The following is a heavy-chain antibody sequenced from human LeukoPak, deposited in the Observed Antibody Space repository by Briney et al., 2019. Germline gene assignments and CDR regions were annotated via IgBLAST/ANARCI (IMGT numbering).Heavy chain of an antibody. D-gene: IGHD6-19*01. J-gene: IGHJ4*02. V-gene: IGHV3-7*01. Sequence: PGGSLRLSCAASGFTFSNYWMNWVRQAPGKGLEWVANIKHDGSEKNYVDSVKGRFTISRDNAKNALYLQMNSLRADDTAVYYCARKRGWYYFDSWGQGTLVTVSS. CDR2: IKHDGSEK. CDR3: ARKRGWYYFDS. CDR1: GFTFSNYW.